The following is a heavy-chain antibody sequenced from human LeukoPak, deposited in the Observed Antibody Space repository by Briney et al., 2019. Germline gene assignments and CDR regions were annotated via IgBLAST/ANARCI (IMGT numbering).Heavy chain of an antibody. CDR2: IKQDGSEK. V-gene: IGHV3-7*01. CDR3: AREGRKWLVDWFDP. D-gene: IGHD6-19*01. J-gene: IGHJ5*02. Sequence: PGGSLRRSCAASGFTFSSYWMSWVRQAPGKGLEWVANIKQDGSEKYYVDSVKGRFTISRDNAKNSLYLQMNSLRAEDTAVYYCAREGRKWLVDWFDPWGQGTLVTVSS. CDR1: GFTFSSYW.